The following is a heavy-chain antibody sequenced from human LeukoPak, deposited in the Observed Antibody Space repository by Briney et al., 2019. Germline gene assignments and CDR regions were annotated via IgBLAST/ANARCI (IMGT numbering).Heavy chain of an antibody. V-gene: IGHV3-30-3*01. D-gene: IGHD4-11*01. J-gene: IGHJ4*02. CDR1: EVTFRNYA. CDR2: ISYDGNTI. CDR3: ARSGGLQKFDY. Sequence: GGSLRLSCAASEVTFRNYAVHWVRQVPGKGLQWVAVISYDGNTIHYADSVKGRFIISRVTSKNTLYLQMNSLRAEDTAVYYCARSGGLQKFDYWGQGTLVTVSS.